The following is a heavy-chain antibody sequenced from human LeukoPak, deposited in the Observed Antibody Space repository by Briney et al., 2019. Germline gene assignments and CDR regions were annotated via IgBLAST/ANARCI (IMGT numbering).Heavy chain of an antibody. CDR1: GGTFSSYA. CDR2: IIPIFGTA. J-gene: IGHJ2*01. V-gene: IGHV1-69*05. D-gene: IGHD4-17*01. Sequence: SVKVSCKASGGTFSSYAISWVRQAPGQGLEWMGRIIPIFGTASYAQKFQGRVTITTDESTSTAYMELGSLRSEDTAVYYCARVFDYGDYVGWYFDLWGRGTLVTVSS. CDR3: ARVFDYGDYVGWYFDL.